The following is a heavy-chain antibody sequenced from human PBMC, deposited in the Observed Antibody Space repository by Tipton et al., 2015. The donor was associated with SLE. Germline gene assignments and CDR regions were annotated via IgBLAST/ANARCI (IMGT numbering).Heavy chain of an antibody. Sequence: TLSLTCTVSGGSLNNHFCSWFRQSAGKGLEWIGRVSPSGGTNYNPSLKSRVTMSVDTSRNQFSLNLSSLTAADTAVYYCARDRRMDSRDNYRPDGFNIWGQGTMVTVSS. CDR1: GGSLNNHF. J-gene: IGHJ3*02. V-gene: IGHV4-4*07. CDR2: VSPSGGT. D-gene: IGHD3-22*01. CDR3: ARDRRMDSRDNYRPDGFNI.